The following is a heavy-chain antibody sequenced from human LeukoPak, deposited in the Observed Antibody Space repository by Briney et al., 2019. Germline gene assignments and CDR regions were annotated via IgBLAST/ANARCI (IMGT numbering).Heavy chain of an antibody. CDR3: AKDTLSGPQPQYLFDY. V-gene: IGHV3-74*01. Sequence: GGSLRLSCAASGFTFSRFWMHWVRHVPGKGLVWVSRITPDGDSTSYADSVKGRFTISRDNAQNTLYLQMNSLRAEDTAVYYCAKDTLSGPQPQYLFDYWGQGTLVTVSS. CDR1: GFTFSRFW. CDR2: ITPDGDST. D-gene: IGHD6-19*01. J-gene: IGHJ4*02.